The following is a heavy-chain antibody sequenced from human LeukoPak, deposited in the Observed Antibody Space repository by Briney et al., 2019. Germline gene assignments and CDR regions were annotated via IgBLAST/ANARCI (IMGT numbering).Heavy chain of an antibody. CDR3: PQGPHRSGWHYFDY. V-gene: IGHV3-23*01. Sequence: PGGSLRLSCAASGFTCISYAMTWVRQAPGKGVEWVSTFTYSGVNTYYADSVRGRFTISRDNSKNTLYLQLNSLRAEDTALYYCPQGPHRSGWHYFDYWGQGTLVTVSS. J-gene: IGHJ4*02. CDR1: GFTCISYA. CDR2: FTYSGVNT. D-gene: IGHD6-19*01.